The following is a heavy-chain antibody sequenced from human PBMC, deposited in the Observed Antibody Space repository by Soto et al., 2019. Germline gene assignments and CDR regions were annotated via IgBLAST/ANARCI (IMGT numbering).Heavy chain of an antibody. J-gene: IGHJ4*02. V-gene: IGHV4-59*01. CDR2: IYYTGRT. CDR1: GGSITSYY. CDR3: ARVPHGYFFDSSLEYYFDS. Sequence: SETLSLTCTLSGGSITSYYWSWVRQSPGKAPEWLGDIYYTGRTYYNPSLKSRVTISVDTSKKQFSLKLGSVTAADTAVYFCARVPHGYFFDSSLEYYFDSWGQGILVTVSS. D-gene: IGHD3-22*01.